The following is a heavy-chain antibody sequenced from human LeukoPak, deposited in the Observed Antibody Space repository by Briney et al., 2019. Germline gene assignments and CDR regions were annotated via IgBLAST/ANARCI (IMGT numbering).Heavy chain of an antibody. CDR2: ILPGDSDT. V-gene: IGHV5-51*01. J-gene: IGHJ6*02. D-gene: IGHD3-10*01. CDR3: ARQRGNMDYGSGGYIYGMDV. Sequence: GEFLKISCKGSGYSFTGYWIGWVRQMPGKGLEWMGIILPGDSDTRYSPSFQGQVTISADKSISTAYLQWGSLKASDTAMYYCARQRGNMDYGSGGYIYGMDVWGQGTTVTVSS. CDR1: GYSFTGYW.